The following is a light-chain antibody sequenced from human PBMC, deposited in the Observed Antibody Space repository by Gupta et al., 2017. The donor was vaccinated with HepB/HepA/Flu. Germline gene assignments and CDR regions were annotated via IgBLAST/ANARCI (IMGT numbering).Light chain of an antibody. V-gene: IGKV1-27*01. CDR2: AAS. CDR1: QGISNY. J-gene: IGKJ4*01. Sequence: DIQMTQSPSSLSASVGDRVTITCRASQGISNYLAWYQQKPGKVPKLLIYAASTLQSGVPYRFSGSGYGTDFTLTISSLQPKDVAIYYWQKYNSALTFGGGTKVEIK. CDR3: QKYNSALT.